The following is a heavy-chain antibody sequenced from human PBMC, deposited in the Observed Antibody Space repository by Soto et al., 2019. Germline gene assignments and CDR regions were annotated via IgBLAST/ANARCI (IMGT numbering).Heavy chain of an antibody. CDR1: GFTVSSDY. J-gene: IGHJ5*02. CDR3: SRDVPLSEYRFSGRYYYNA. V-gene: IGHV3-53*01. CDR2: IYSNGNT. D-gene: IGHD3-22*01. Sequence: PWGSLRISCAASGFTVSSDYMSWFRQAPGKGLEWVSTIYSNGNTYYADSVKGRFTISRDKSKNTLYLQMNSLRAEDKAVYYFSRDVPLSEYRFSGRYYYNAWGQRT.